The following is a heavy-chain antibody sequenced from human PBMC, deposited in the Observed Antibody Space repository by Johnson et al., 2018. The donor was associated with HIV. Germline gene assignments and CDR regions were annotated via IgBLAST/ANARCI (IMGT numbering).Heavy chain of an antibody. CDR1: GFTFSSYA. CDR3: SRDLVGVVAAAGPVGDASDI. J-gene: IGHJ3*02. D-gene: IGHD6-13*01. V-gene: IGHV3-23*04. CDR2: ISGGGDKT. Sequence: VQLVESGGGLVQPGGSLRLVCAASGFTFSSYAMSWVRQAPGKGLEWVSGISGGGDKTYYADSVAGRIPISRDHSKNTHYLQMSSLRVEDTAVYYCSRDLVGVVAAAGPVGDASDIWGQGTMVTVSS.